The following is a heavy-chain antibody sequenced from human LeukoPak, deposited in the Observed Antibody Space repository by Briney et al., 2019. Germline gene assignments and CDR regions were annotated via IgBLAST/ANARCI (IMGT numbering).Heavy chain of an antibody. CDR1: GYTFTSYG. D-gene: IGHD3-22*01. CDR3: ARRNYDSSGYKHYGMDV. Sequence: ASVKVSCKASGYTFTSYGISWVRQAPGQGLEWMGWISAYNGNTNYAQKFQGRVTMTRNTSISTAYMELSSLRSEDTAVYYCARRNYDSSGYKHYGMDVWGQGTTVTVSS. J-gene: IGHJ6*02. CDR2: ISAYNGNT. V-gene: IGHV1-18*01.